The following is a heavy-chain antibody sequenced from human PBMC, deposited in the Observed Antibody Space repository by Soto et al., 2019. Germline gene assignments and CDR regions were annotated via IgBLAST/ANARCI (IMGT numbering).Heavy chain of an antibody. CDR2: IIPIFGTA. CDR1: GGTFSSYA. Sequence: GASVKVSCKASGGTFSSYAISWVRQAPGQGLEWMGGIIPIFGTANYAQKFQGRVTITADESTSTAYMELSSLRSEDTAVYYCARDRGKWNYVLSFYYYGMDVWGQGTTVTVSS. CDR3: ARDRGKWNYVLSFYYYGMDV. J-gene: IGHJ6*02. D-gene: IGHD1-7*01. V-gene: IGHV1-69*13.